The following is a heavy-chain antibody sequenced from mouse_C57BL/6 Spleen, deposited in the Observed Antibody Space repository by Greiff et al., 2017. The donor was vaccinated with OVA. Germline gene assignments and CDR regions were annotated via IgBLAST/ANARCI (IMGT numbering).Heavy chain of an antibody. D-gene: IGHD3-1*01. J-gene: IGHJ2*01. CDR3: ARERGSGYYFDY. Sequence: QVQLQQSGAELVRPGTSVKVSCKASGYAFTNYLIEWVKQRPGQGLEWIGVINPGSGGTNYNEKFKGKVTLTADKSSSTAYMQLSSLTSEDSAVYFCARERGSGYYFDYWGQGTTLTVSS. V-gene: IGHV1-54*01. CDR2: INPGSGGT. CDR1: GYAFTNYL.